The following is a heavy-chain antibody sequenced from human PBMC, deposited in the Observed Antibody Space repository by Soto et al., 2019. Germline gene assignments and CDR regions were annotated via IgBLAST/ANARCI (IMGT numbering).Heavy chain of an antibody. CDR3: SLRPRNGRGAPFAS. Sequence: QVVESGGGLVKTGQSLRLSCAGSGFTFRDYAVAWFRQTPGKGLACIGFIRRERYGGTADYAASVRGRFIISRDDYTGVAYVQMDSLRSGDTGIYHCSLRPRNGRGAPFASCGQVTLANVAS. D-gene: IGHD2-15*01. V-gene: IGHV3-49*05. CDR2: IRRERYGGTA. CDR1: GFTFRDYA. J-gene: IGHJ5*02.